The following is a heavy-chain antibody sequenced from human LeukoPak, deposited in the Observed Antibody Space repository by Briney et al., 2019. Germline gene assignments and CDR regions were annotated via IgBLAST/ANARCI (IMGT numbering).Heavy chain of an antibody. Sequence: GGSLRLSCAASGFTFSSYAMSWVRQAPGKVLEWVSAISGSGGSTYYADSVKGRFTISRDNAKNSLYLQMNSLRAEDTAVYYCARDVDYANPRHDYWGQGTLVTVSS. V-gene: IGHV3-23*01. D-gene: IGHD4/OR15-4a*01. CDR1: GFTFSSYA. J-gene: IGHJ4*02. CDR3: ARDVDYANPRHDY. CDR2: ISGSGGST.